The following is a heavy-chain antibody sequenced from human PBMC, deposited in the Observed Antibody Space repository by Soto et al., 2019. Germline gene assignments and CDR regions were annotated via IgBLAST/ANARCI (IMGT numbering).Heavy chain of an antibody. V-gene: IGHV3-30*18. CDR2: ISYDGSNK. CDR1: GFTFSSYG. CDR3: AKPHDSSGYYGFQH. J-gene: IGHJ1*01. D-gene: IGHD3-22*01. Sequence: PGGSLRLSCAASGFTFSSYGMHWVRQAPGKGLEWVAVISYDGSNKYYADSVKGRFTISRDNSKNTLYLQMNSLRAEDTAVYYCAKPHDSSGYYGFQHWGQGTLVTVSS.